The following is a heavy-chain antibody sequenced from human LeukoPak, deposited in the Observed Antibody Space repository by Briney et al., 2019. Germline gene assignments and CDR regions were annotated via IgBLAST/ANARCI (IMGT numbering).Heavy chain of an antibody. D-gene: IGHD3-22*01. Sequence: GGSLRLSCAASGFTFSNAWMSWVRQAPGKGLEWVGRIKSKTDGGTTDYAAPVKGRFTISRDDSKNTLYLQMNSLKTEDTAVYFCTTRTYYYDSSGYYLKAVWDYWGQGTLVTVSS. CDR3: TTRTYYYDSSGYYLKAVWDY. CDR1: GFTFSNAW. CDR2: IKSKTDGGTT. V-gene: IGHV3-15*01. J-gene: IGHJ4*02.